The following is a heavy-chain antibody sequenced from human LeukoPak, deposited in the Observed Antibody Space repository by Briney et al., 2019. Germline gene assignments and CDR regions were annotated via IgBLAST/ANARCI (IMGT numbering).Heavy chain of an antibody. CDR1: GYTFTGDY. Sequence: ASVKVSCKASGYTFTGDYMHWVRQAPGQGLEWMGWINPNSGGTNYAQKFQGRVTMTRDTSISTAYMELSRLRSDDTAVYYCARDSAEVYAIFDYWGQGTLVTVSS. CDR2: INPNSGGT. CDR3: ARDSAEVYAIFDY. V-gene: IGHV1-2*02. J-gene: IGHJ4*02. D-gene: IGHD2-8*01.